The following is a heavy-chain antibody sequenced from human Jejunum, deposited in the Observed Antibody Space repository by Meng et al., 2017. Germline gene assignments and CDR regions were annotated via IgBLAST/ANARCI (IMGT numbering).Heavy chain of an antibody. D-gene: IGHD4-17*01. CDR3: TRSAYDYGDYHFHY. CDR1: GFTFSGSA. J-gene: IGHJ4*02. CDR2: IRTKANTYAT. Sequence: GGSLRLSCAASGFTFSGSAMHWVRQASGKGLEWVGRIRTKANTYATAYAASVKGRFTISRDDSENTAYLQMNSLQTEDTAVYYCTRSAYDYGDYHFHYWGQGNLVTVSS. V-gene: IGHV3-73*01.